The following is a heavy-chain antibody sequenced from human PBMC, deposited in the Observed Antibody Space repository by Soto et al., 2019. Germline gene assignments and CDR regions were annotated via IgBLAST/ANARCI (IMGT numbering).Heavy chain of an antibody. CDR1: SGSIRSYY. V-gene: IGHV4-59*08. J-gene: IGHJ4*02. CDR3: ARRYGSAIDY. D-gene: IGHD1-26*01. Sequence: QVQLQESGPGLVKPSETLSLTCTVSSGSIRSYYWSWIRQPPGKGLEWIGYIYYSGSTNYNPSLKSRLTISVDTSKNQFSLKLSSVTAADTAVYYCARRYGSAIDYWGQGTLVTVSS. CDR2: IYYSGST.